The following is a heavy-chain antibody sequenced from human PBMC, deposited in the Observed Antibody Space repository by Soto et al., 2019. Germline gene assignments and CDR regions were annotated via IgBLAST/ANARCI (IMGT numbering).Heavy chain of an antibody. CDR1: GFIVSNNY. V-gene: IGHV3-53*02. J-gene: IGHJ3*02. D-gene: IGHD1-26*01. Sequence: EEQLVETGGGLIQPGGSLRLSCAASGFIVSNNYMTWVRQAPGKGLEWVSITYTGGSTYYAASVKGRFAISRDNSKNTVYLQMNSLRAEDTAVDYCARGGFSGSYQPQNEPFDIWGQGTLVTVSA. CDR3: ARGGFSGSYQPQNEPFDI. CDR2: TYTGGST.